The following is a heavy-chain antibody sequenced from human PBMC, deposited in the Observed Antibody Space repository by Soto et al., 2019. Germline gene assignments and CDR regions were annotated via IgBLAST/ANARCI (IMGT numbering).Heavy chain of an antibody. V-gene: IGHV3-15*01. CDR1: GFTFTNAW. CDR3: TSDLRWEFFRGNY. CDR2: IKSKTDGEAT. J-gene: IGHJ4*02. D-gene: IGHD1-26*01. Sequence: KPGGSLRLCCAASGFTFTNAWMSWVRQAPGEGLEWVGRIKSKTDGEATDYAAPVKGRFTISRDDSSNMLYLQMNSLKTEDTAVYYCTSDLRWEFFRGNYWGQGTLVTVSS.